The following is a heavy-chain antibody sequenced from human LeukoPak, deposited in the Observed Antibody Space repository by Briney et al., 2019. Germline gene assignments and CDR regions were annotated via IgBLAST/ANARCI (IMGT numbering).Heavy chain of an antibody. CDR2: TYYRSKWYN. CDR3: ARGYDILTGYHVDYYYYGMDV. Sequence: SQTLSLTCAISGDSVSSNSAAWNWIRQSPSRGLEWLGRTYYRSKWYNDYAVSVKSRITINPDTSKNQFSLQLNSVTPEDTAVYYCARGYDILTGYHVDYYYYGMDVWGKGTTVTVSS. D-gene: IGHD3-9*01. CDR1: GDSVSSNSAA. J-gene: IGHJ6*04. V-gene: IGHV6-1*01.